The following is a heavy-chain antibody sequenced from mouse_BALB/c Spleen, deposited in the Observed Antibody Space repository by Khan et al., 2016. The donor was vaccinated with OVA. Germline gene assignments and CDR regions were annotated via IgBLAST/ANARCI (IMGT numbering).Heavy chain of an antibody. CDR3: TRHGAVAWFSY. CDR1: GYSFTTYY. Sequence: VQLQQSGPELMKPGASVKISCKASGYSFTTYYIHWVIQSPGTSLEWIGYIDPFSGGTTYNQKFKGKATLTVDKSSSTAYIHLNNLTSEDSAVYYCTRHGAVAWFSYWGQGTLVTVSA. J-gene: IGHJ3*01. D-gene: IGHD1-1*02. CDR2: IDPFSGGT. V-gene: IGHV1-42*01.